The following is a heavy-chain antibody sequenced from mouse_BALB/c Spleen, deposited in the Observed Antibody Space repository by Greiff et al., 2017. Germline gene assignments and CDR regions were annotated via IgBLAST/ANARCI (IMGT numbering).Heavy chain of an antibody. Sequence: EVMLVESGGGLVKPGGSLKLSCAASGFTFSSYAMSWVRQTPEKRLEWVASISSGGSTYYPDSVKGRFTISRDNARNILYLQMSSLRSEDTAMYYCARGEDYSAWFAYWGQGTLVTVSA. V-gene: IGHV5-6-5*01. CDR1: GFTFSSYA. CDR3: ARGEDYSAWFAY. J-gene: IGHJ3*01. D-gene: IGHD2-13*01. CDR2: ISSGGST.